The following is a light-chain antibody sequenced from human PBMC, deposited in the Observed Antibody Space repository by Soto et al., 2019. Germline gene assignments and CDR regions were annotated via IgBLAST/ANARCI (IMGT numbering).Light chain of an antibody. V-gene: IGKV3-20*01. Sequence: TQSPPSLSESVGDRVTITCKASHDITNYLNWYQQKPGQAPRLIIYGASNRATGIPDRFSGSGSGTDFTLTISRLEPEDLAVYYCQQYGSSPPLTFGGGTKLEIK. J-gene: IGKJ4*01. CDR3: QQYGSSPPLT. CDR2: GAS. CDR1: HDITNY.